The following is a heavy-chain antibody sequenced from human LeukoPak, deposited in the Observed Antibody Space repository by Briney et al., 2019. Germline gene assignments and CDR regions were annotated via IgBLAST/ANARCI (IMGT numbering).Heavy chain of an antibody. Sequence: GTLRLSCTASGFTFGDYTMTWVRPTPGKGLGWVGLIRHQGYGATTANAASVEGRLTISRDDWNSIVYLQMNSLKTEDSAVYYCTRVVTDSYTSGSFRNWFDPWGQGTLVTVSS. V-gene: IGHV3-49*04. CDR1: GFTFGDYT. D-gene: IGHD2-2*02. CDR2: IRHQGYGATT. CDR3: TRVVTDSYTSGSFRNWFDP. J-gene: IGHJ5*02.